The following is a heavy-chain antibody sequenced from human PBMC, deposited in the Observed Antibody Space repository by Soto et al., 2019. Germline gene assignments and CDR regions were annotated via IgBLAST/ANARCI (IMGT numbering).Heavy chain of an antibody. J-gene: IGHJ4*02. CDR2: IYYSGST. CDR3: AREAVAGAYFDY. V-gene: IGHV4-59*01. CDR1: GGSISSYY. Sequence: SETLSLTCTVSGGSISSYYWSWIRQPPGKGLEWIGYIYYSGSTHYNPSLKSRVTISVDTSKNQFSLKLSSVTAADTAVYYCAREAVAGAYFDYWGQGTLVTVSS. D-gene: IGHD6-19*01.